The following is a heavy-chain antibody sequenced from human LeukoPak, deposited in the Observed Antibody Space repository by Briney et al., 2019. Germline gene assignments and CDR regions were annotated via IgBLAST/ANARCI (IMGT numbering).Heavy chain of an antibody. J-gene: IGHJ4*02. CDR2: MNPNSGNT. V-gene: IGHV1-8*01. CDR1: GYTFTSYD. D-gene: IGHD6-19*01. CDR3: ARGRGSGSGWRRFDY. Sequence: ASVKVSCKASGYTFTSYDINWVRQATGQGLEWMGWMNPNSGNTGYAQKFQGRVTMTRDTSISTAYMELSSLISEDSAVYYCARGRGSGSGWRRFDYWGQGTLVTVSS.